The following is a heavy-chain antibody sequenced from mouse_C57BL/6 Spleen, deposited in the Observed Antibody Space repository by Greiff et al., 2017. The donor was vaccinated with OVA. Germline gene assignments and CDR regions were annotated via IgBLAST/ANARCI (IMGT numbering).Heavy chain of an antibody. CDR1: GYTFTSYW. D-gene: IGHD2-4*01. Sequence: VQLQQPGAELVKPGASVKMSCKASGYTFTSYWITWVKQRPGQGLEWIGDIYPGSGSTNYNEKFKSKATLTVDTSSSTAYMQLSSLTSEDSAVYYCAREGIYYDYDRNFDYWGQGTTLTVSS. V-gene: IGHV1-55*01. CDR3: AREGIYYDYDRNFDY. CDR2: IYPGSGST. J-gene: IGHJ2*01.